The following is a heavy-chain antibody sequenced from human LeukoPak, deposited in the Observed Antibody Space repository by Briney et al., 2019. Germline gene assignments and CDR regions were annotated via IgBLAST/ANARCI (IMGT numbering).Heavy chain of an antibody. CDR1: GFTFSSYG. CDR3: AKEGYSSGWRQKYFDY. Sequence: PGGSLRLSCAASGFTFSSYGMHWVRQAPGKGLEWVAVISYDGSNKYYADSVKGQFTISRDNSKNTLYLQMNSLRAEDTAVYYCAKEGYSSGWRQKYFDYWGQGTLVTVSS. CDR2: ISYDGSNK. J-gene: IGHJ4*02. D-gene: IGHD6-19*01. V-gene: IGHV3-30*18.